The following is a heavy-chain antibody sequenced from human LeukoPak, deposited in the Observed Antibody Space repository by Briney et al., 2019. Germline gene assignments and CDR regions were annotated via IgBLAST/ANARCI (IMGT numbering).Heavy chain of an antibody. CDR1: GGTFSSYA. V-gene: IGHV1-69*06. CDR2: IIPIFGTA. J-gene: IGHJ4*02. CDR3: ARDRGAVAGTFDY. D-gene: IGHD6-19*01. Sequence: ASVKVSCKASGGTFSSYAISWVRQAPGQGLEWMGGIIPIFGTANYAQKFQGRVTITADKPTSTAYMELSSLRSEDTAVYYCARDRGAVAGTFDYWGQGTLVTVSS.